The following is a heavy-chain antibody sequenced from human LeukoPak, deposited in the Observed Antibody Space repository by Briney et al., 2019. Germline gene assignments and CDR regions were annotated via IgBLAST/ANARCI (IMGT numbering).Heavy chain of an antibody. CDR3: AKSPSYDSSGYYYVYYFDY. J-gene: IGHJ4*02. CDR1: GFTFSTNS. V-gene: IGHV3-48*04. CDR2: ISSGSSTI. Sequence: GGSLRLSCAASGFTFSTNSMNWVRQAPGKGLEWLSYISSGSSTIYYADSVKGRFTISRDNAKNSAYLQMNSLRVEDTAVYYCAKSPSYDSSGYYYVYYFDYWGQGTLVTVSS. D-gene: IGHD3-22*01.